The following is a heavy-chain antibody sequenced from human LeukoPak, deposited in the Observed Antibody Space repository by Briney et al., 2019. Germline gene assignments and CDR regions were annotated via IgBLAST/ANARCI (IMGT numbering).Heavy chain of an antibody. D-gene: IGHD3-22*01. Sequence: GGSLRLSCAASGFTFSSYAMSWVRQAPGKGLEWVSVIYSGGSTYYADSVKGRFTISRDNSKNTLYLQMNSLRAEDTAVYYCARGIYDSSGYGAFDIWGQGTMVTVSS. V-gene: IGHV3-53*01. J-gene: IGHJ3*02. CDR1: GFTFSSYA. CDR3: ARGIYDSSGYGAFDI. CDR2: IYSGGST.